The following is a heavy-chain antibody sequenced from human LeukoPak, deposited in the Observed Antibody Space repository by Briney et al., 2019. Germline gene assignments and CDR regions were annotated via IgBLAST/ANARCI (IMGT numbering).Heavy chain of an antibody. CDR2: IFDNGNT. V-gene: IGHV4-59*01. CDR1: GGSISSYY. CDR3: ARGAYACDSRY. Sequence: SETLSLTCTVSGGSISSYYRSWIRQPPGKGLEWIGYIFDNGNTNYNPSLKSRVTISIDTSKNQLSLRLTSVTAADTAVYYCARGAYACDSRYWGQRTLVTVSS. J-gene: IGHJ4*02. D-gene: IGHD2-2*01.